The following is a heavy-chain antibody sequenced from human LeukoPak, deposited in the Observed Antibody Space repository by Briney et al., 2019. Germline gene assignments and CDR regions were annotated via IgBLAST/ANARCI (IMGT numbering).Heavy chain of an antibody. CDR3: ATISWGDY. D-gene: IGHD1-26*01. CDR1: GFTFSSYG. CDR2: IWYDGSDK. V-gene: IGHV3-33*01. J-gene: IGHJ4*02. Sequence: GGSLRLSCAASGFTFSSYGMHWVRQAPGKGLEWVAVIWYDGSDKYYADSVKGRFTISRDNSKNTLYLQMNSLRAEDTALYYCATISWGDYWGQGTQVTVSS.